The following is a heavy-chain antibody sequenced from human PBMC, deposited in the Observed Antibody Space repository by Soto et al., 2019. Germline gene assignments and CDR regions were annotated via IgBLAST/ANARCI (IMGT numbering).Heavy chain of an antibody. V-gene: IGHV3-21*01. CDR3: AREGVGIVVVPAATQNDFDY. J-gene: IGHJ4*02. CDR1: GFTFSSYS. D-gene: IGHD2-2*03. CDR2: ISSSSSYI. Sequence: GGSLRLSCAASGFTFSSYSMNWVRQAPGKGLEWVSSISSSSSYIYYADSVKGRFTISRDNAKNSLYLQMNSLRAEDTAVYYCAREGVGIVVVPAATQNDFDYWGQGTLVTVSS.